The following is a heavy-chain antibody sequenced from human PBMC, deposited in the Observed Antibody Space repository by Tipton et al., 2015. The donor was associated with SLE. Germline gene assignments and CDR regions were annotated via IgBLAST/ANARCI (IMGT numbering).Heavy chain of an antibody. CDR3: ARIRSVRGFLFDY. J-gene: IGHJ4*02. Sequence: TLSLTCTVSGDSISSSRHSWGWIRQPPGKGLEWIGSFQSSGNTYHNQSLKSRLLISVDTSKNQFSLRLSSVTASDTAIYYCARIRSVRGFLFDYWGQGTLVTVSS. V-gene: IGHV4-39*01. D-gene: IGHD3-10*01. CDR2: FQSSGNT. CDR1: GDSISSSRHS.